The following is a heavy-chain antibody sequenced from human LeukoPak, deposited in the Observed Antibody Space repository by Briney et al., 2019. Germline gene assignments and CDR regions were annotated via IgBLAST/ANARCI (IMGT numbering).Heavy chain of an antibody. J-gene: IGHJ4*02. CDR2: ISSSGSTI. Sequence: GGSLRPSCAASGFTFSDYYMSWIRQAPGKGLEWVSYISSSGSTIYYADSVKGRFTISRDNAKNSLYLQMNSLRAEDTAVYYCARDSNDFWSGHLDYWGQGTLVTVSS. CDR3: ARDSNDFWSGHLDY. CDR1: GFTFSDYY. D-gene: IGHD3-3*01. V-gene: IGHV3-11*04.